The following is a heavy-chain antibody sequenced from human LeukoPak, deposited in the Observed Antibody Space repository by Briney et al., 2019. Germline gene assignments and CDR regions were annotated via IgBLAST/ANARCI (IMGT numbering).Heavy chain of an antibody. V-gene: IGHV4-4*02. Sequence: SGTLSLTCAVSGGSISSSNWWSWVRQPPGKGLEWIGEIYHSGSTNYNPSLKSRVTISVDKSKNQFSLKLSSVTAADTAVYYCARIPGYDDKRWYFDYWGQGTLVTVSS. CDR2: IYHSGST. CDR3: ARIPGYDDKRWYFDY. J-gene: IGHJ4*02. CDR1: GGSISSSNW. D-gene: IGHD3-3*01.